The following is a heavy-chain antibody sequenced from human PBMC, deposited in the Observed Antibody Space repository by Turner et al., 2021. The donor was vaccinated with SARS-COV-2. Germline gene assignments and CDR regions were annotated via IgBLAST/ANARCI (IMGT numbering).Heavy chain of an antibody. V-gene: IGHV4-39*01. Sequence: QLQLQESGPGQVKPSETLSLTCTVSGGSISSSSYYWGWIRQPPGKGLEWIGSIYYCGSTYYNPSLKSRVTISVDTSKNQFSLKLSSVTAADTAVYYCARRRFMSGYSFDYWGQGTLVTVSS. D-gene: IGHD3-3*01. CDR3: ARRRFMSGYSFDY. CDR2: IYYCGST. J-gene: IGHJ4*02. CDR1: GGSISSSSYY.